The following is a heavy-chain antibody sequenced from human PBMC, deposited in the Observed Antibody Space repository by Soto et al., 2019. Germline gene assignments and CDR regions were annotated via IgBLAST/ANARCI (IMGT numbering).Heavy chain of an antibody. Sequence: PGRSLRLSCAAFGFTLDKYTMGWVRQAPGKGLEWVAESFSSGGTQYADSVKGRFTISRDNSRNMVFLQMNGLRVEDTALYYCARDREPDGIWTFDSWGQGALVTVSS. CDR2: SFSSGGT. V-gene: IGHV3-53*01. J-gene: IGHJ4*02. CDR3: ARDREPDGIWTFDS. D-gene: IGHD3-9*01. CDR1: GFTLDKYT.